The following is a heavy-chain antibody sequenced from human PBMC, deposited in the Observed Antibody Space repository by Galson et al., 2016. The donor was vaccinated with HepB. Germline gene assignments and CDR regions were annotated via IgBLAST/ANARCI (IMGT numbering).Heavy chain of an antibody. CDR3: ARSWPRNLVGAARVPGFFDF. CDR1: GYTFTNYY. D-gene: IGHD1-26*01. V-gene: IGHV1-46*01. Sequence: SVKASCKASGYTFTNYYIHWVRQAPGQGLEWMGIINPSGGSTGYAQKFQDRVTMTWDTSTSTVYMELSSLRSEDTAVFYCARSWPRNLVGAARVPGFFDFWGQGTLVTVSS. J-gene: IGHJ4*02. CDR2: INPSGGST.